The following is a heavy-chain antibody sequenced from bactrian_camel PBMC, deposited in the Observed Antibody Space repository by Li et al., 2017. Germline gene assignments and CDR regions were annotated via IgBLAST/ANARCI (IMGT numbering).Heavy chain of an antibody. CDR3: AASGGRTYCSRAYYYLAPPPEFGI. D-gene: IGHD2*01. CDR2: ISGDGTT. V-gene: IGHV3S55*01. Sequence: HVQLVESGGGSVQAGGSLRLSCTASGFTFDDSEWGWYRETPGNECELVSTISGDGTTYYADSVKGRFTISQDSARNTLYLQMDSLKPEDTALYYCAASGGRTYCSRAYYYLAPPPEFGIRGQGTQVTVS. J-gene: IGHJ4*01. CDR1: GFTFDDSE.